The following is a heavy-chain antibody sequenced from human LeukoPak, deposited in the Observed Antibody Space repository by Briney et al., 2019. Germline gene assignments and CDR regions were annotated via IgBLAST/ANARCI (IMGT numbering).Heavy chain of an antibody. CDR1: GGSISSGDYY. CDR3: ARDHTYSSSWYSHFDY. Sequence: SETLSLTCTVSGGSISSGDYYWSWIRQPPGKGLEWIGYIYYSGSTNYNPSLKSRVTMSVDTSKNQFSLKLSSVTAADTAVYYCARDHTYSSSWYSHFDYWGQGTLVTVSS. V-gene: IGHV4-61*08. J-gene: IGHJ4*02. D-gene: IGHD6-13*01. CDR2: IYYSGST.